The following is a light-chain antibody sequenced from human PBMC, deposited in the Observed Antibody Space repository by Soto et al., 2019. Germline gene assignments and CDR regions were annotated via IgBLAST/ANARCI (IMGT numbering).Light chain of an antibody. CDR3: QQYGSAPAWT. Sequence: EIVLTQSPCTLSLSPGERATLSCRASQSISSSYLAWYQQKPGQAPRLLIYGASNRATGIPDRFSGSGSGTDFTLTISRLEPEDFAVYYCQQYGSAPAWTFGQGTKVEIK. J-gene: IGKJ1*01. CDR1: QSISSSY. CDR2: GAS. V-gene: IGKV3-20*01.